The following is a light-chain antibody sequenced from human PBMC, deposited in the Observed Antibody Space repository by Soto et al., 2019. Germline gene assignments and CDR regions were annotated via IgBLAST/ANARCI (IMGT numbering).Light chain of an antibody. CDR2: DTS. CDR1: QSLTNSF. J-gene: IGKJ5*01. CDR3: QQYGTSEII. Sequence: EFVLTQSPFTLSFSPVERSTLSFRASQSLTNSFIAWYQQRPGQAPRLLIYDTSSRASGIPDRFSGSGSGTDFTLTISRLETEDFAVFYCQQYGTSEIIFGQGTRLEIK. V-gene: IGKV3-20*01.